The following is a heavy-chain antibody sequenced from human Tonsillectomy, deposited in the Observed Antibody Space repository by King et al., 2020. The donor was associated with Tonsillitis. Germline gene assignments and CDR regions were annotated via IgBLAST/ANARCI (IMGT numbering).Heavy chain of an antibody. CDR2: IYYIGST. D-gene: IGHD6-6*01. CDR3: ARGGIAARWYNWFDP. CDR1: GGSISSSSYY. Sequence: QLQESGPGLVKPSETLSLTCTVSGGSISSSSYYWGWIRQPPGKGLEWIGSIYYIGSTYYNPSLKSRVTISVDTSKNQFSLKLSSVTAAHTPVYYCARGGIAARWYNWFDPWGQGTLVTVSS. J-gene: IGHJ5*02. V-gene: IGHV4-39*01.